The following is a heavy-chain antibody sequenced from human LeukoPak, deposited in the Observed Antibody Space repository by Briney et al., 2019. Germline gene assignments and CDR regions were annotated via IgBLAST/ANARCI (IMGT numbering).Heavy chain of an antibody. CDR3: ARALRARTAFDI. CDR1: GFTANSHY. V-gene: IGHV3-53*04. CDR2: IYSGNTT. J-gene: IGHJ3*02. Sequence: GGSLSLSCAVSGFTANSHYLGWFPKAPGKGLEWVSVIYSGNTTYYADSVKGRFTISRHNSQNTLNLQMNSLRSEDTAIYYCARALRARTAFDIWGQGTMVSVSS.